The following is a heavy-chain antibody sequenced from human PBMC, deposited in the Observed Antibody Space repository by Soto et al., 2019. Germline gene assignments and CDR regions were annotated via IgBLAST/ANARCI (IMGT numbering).Heavy chain of an antibody. CDR2: IWYDGSNK. CDR3: ARGRDEVGATDY. Sequence: QVQLVESGGGVVQPGRSLRLSCAASGFTFSSYGMHWVRQAPGKGLEWVAVIWYDGSNKYYADSVKGRFTISRDNSKNTLYLQMNSLRAEDAAVYCCARGRDEVGATDYWGQGTLVTVSS. D-gene: IGHD1-26*01. J-gene: IGHJ4*02. V-gene: IGHV3-33*01. CDR1: GFTFSSYG.